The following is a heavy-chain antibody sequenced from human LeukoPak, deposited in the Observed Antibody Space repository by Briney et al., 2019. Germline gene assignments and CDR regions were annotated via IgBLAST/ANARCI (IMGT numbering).Heavy chain of an antibody. D-gene: IGHD5-24*01. J-gene: IGHJ4*02. CDR3: AATDGYIHRHPLYYLDY. V-gene: IGHV1-69*05. CDR1: GGTFNNYA. CDR2: VMPLFGTP. Sequence: SVKVSCKASGGTFNNYAISWVRQAPGQGPEWMGGVMPLFGTPSYAQKFQGRVTVITDDSTNTAYMEVSSLRYDDTAIYYCAATDGYIHRHPLYYLDYWGQRTLVIVSS.